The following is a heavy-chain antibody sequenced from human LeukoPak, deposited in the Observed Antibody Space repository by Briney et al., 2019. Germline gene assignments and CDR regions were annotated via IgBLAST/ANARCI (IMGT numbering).Heavy chain of an antibody. CDR2: IYYSGST. V-gene: IGHV4-59*01. J-gene: IGHJ3*02. D-gene: IGHD6-19*01. Sequence: PSETLSLTCTVSGGSISSYYWSWIRQPPGKGLEWIGYIYYSGSTNYNPSLKSRVTISVDTSKNQFSLKLSSVTAADTAVYYCARVGPVAVAGTGLGEDDAFDIWGQGTMVTVSS. CDR3: ARVGPVAVAGTGLGEDDAFDI. CDR1: GGSISSYY.